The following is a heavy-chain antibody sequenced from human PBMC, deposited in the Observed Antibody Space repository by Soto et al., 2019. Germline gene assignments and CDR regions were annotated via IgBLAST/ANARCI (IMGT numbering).Heavy chain of an antibody. Sequence: QLQLQESGPRLVKPSETLSLTCIVSGGSISSSDLYWGWIRQPPGKGLEWIGTISYNGNTYYNVSLQGRVTVSRDTSKNHFSLRLTSVTAADTALYYCARLDRYGSGSYPEYWGQGTLVTVSS. V-gene: IGHV4-39*02. CDR1: GGSISSSDLY. CDR3: ARLDRYGSGSYPEY. J-gene: IGHJ4*02. CDR2: ISYNGNT. D-gene: IGHD3-10*01.